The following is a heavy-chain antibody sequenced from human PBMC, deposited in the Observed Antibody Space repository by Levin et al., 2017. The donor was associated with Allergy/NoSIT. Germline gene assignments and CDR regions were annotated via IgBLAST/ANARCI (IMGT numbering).Heavy chain of an antibody. D-gene: IGHD3-22*01. Sequence: ASVKVSCKASGYTFTGYYMHWVRQAPGQGLEWMGWINPNSGGTNYAQKFQGRVTMTRDTSISTAYMELSRLRSDDTAVYYCARDISYYDKGGEFDYWGQGTLVTVSS. CDR1: GYTFTGYY. V-gene: IGHV1-2*02. J-gene: IGHJ4*02. CDR2: INPNSGGT. CDR3: ARDISYYDKGGEFDY.